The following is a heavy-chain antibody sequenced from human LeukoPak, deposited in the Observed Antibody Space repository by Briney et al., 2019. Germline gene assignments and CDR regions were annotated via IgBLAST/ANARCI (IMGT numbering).Heavy chain of an antibody. CDR1: RGSIMTIHW. V-gene: IGHV4-4*02. Sequence: PSETLSLTCTLSRGSIMTIHWWSWVRQPPEKGLEWIGEIYHTGSTNYNPSLKSRVTISLDTSKNQFSLKLSSVTAADTAVYYCARHEGLLWFGGYGPWGQGTLVTVSS. D-gene: IGHD3-10*01. CDR2: IYHTGST. CDR3: ARHEGLLWFGGYGP. J-gene: IGHJ5*02.